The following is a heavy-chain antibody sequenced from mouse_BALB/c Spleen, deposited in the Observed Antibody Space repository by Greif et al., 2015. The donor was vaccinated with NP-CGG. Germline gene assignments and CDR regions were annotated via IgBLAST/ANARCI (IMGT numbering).Heavy chain of an antibody. J-gene: IGHJ4*01. V-gene: IGHV8-13*01. Sequence: QVQLKESGPGILQPSHTLSLTCSFSGFSLSTFGMGVSWIRQPSGKDLELLAHIYWDDDKHYNPSLKSRLTISKDTSNNKVYLKSTTVDTAETATYYCARRALTTVGAMDDGGQGTSVTGAS. CDR3: ARRALTTVGAMDD. CDR2: IYWDDDK. CDR1: GFSLSTFGMG. D-gene: IGHD1-1*01.